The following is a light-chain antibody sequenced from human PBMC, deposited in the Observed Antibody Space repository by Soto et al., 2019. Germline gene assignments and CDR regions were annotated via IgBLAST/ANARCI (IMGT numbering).Light chain of an antibody. CDR2: GAS. Sequence: EIVLTQSPGTLSLSPGERATLSCRASQSVSSSYLAWYQQKPGQAPRLLIYGASSRATGIPDRFSGSGSGTDFTLTISRLEPEDVAVYYSQKYGSSPRTFGQGTKVEIK. V-gene: IGKV3-20*01. CDR3: QKYGSSPRT. CDR1: QSVSSSY. J-gene: IGKJ1*01.